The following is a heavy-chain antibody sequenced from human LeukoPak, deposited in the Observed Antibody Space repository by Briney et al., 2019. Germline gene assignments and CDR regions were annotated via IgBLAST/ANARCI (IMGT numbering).Heavy chain of an antibody. CDR1: GFTFSSYL. CDR3: ARDQRITMVRGVTDYYFDY. D-gene: IGHD3-10*01. J-gene: IGHJ4*02. V-gene: IGHV3-7*01. Sequence: GGSLRLSCAASGFTFSSYLMGWVRQAPGKGLEWVANIKQDGSEKYYVDSVKGRFTISRDNAKNSLYLQMNSLRAEDTAVYYCARDQRITMVRGVTDYYFDYWGQGTLVTVSS. CDR2: IKQDGSEK.